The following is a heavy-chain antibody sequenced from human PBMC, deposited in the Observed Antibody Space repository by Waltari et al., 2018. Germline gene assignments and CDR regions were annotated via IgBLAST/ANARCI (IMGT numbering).Heavy chain of an antibody. D-gene: IGHD1-26*01. V-gene: IGHV4-38-2*02. CDR3: ARPGKVGLGKIDY. CDR2: IYHSGST. J-gene: IGHJ4*02. Sequence: QVQLQESGPGLVKPSETLSLTCTVSGYSISSGYYWGWIRQPPGKGLEWIGSIYHSGSTYYNPSLKSRVTISVDTSKNQFSLKLSSVTAADTAVYYCARPGKVGLGKIDYWGQGTLVTVSS. CDR1: GYSISSGYY.